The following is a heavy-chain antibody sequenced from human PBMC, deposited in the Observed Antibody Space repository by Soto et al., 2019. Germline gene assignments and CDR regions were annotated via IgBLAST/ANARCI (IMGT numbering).Heavy chain of an antibody. CDR1: GFTFSSYW. CDR2: IKQDGSEK. Sequence: GGSLRLPCAASGFTFSSYWMSWVRQAPGKGLEWVANIKQDGSEKYYVDSVKGRFTISRDNAKNSLYLQMNSLRAEDTAVYYCARDTSRDAFDIWGQGTMVTVSS. D-gene: IGHD2-2*01. V-gene: IGHV3-7*05. CDR3: ARDTSRDAFDI. J-gene: IGHJ3*02.